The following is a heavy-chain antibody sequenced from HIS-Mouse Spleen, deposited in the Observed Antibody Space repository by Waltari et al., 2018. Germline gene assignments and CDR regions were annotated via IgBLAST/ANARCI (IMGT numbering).Heavy chain of an antibody. Sequence: QVQLVQSGAEVKKPGASVKVSCKASGYTFTSYGISWVRQAPGQGLEWMGWIRAYNGNTNYAQKLQGKVTMTTDTSTRAAYMELRSLRSDDTAVYYCARDSSTIFGVVIIGYWGQGTLVTVSS. CDR3: ARDSSTIFGVVIIGY. D-gene: IGHD3-3*01. V-gene: IGHV1-18*01. CDR1: GYTFTSYG. J-gene: IGHJ4*02. CDR2: IRAYNGNT.